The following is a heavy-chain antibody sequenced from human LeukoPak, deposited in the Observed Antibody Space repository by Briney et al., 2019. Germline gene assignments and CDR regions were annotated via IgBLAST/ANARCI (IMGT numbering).Heavy chain of an antibody. CDR2: IYHSGST. Sequence: PSETLSLTCTVSGGSISSGGYYWSWIRQPPGKGLEWIGYIYHSGSTYYNPSLKSRVTISVDRSKNQFSLKLSSVTAADTAVYYCARDQWDTLQKFLWFGEPNWFDPWGQGTLVTVSS. J-gene: IGHJ5*02. V-gene: IGHV4-30-2*01. CDR3: ARDQWDTLQKFLWFGEPNWFDP. CDR1: GGSISSGGYY. D-gene: IGHD3-10*01.